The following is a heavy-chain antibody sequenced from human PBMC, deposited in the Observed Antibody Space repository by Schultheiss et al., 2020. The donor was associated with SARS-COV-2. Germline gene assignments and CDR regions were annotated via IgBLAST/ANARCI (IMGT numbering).Heavy chain of an antibody. V-gene: IGHV1-2*02. CDR2: INPDSGGT. CDR1: GYTFTGYY. J-gene: IGHJ4*02. Sequence: ASVKVSCKASGYTFTGYYMHWVRQAPGQGLEWMGWINPDSGGTNYAQKLQGRVTMTTDTSTSTAYMELRSLRSDDTAVYYCAREGAARLFDYWGQGTLVTVSS. D-gene: IGHD6-6*01. CDR3: AREGAARLFDY.